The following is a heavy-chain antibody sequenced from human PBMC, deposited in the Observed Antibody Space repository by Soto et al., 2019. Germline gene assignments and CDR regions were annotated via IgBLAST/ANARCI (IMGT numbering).Heavy chain of an antibody. CDR2: ISVDNGNT. Sequence: GASVKVSCKASGYTFTSSGISWVRQARGQRLEWMGWISVDNGNTNYAQKLQDRVTITTDMSTSTAYMELSSLRSEDTAVYYCAVFSGYYQGYWGQGTLVTVSS. J-gene: IGHJ4*02. V-gene: IGHV1-58*02. CDR1: GYTFTSSG. CDR3: AVFSGYYQGY. D-gene: IGHD3-22*01.